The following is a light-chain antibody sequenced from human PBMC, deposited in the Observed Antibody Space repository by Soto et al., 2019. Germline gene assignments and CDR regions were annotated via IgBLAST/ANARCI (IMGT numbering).Light chain of an antibody. J-gene: IGKJ1*01. CDR2: DAS. CDR1: QSVRSN. CDR3: QQRDNWPWT. V-gene: IGKV3-11*01. Sequence: ETVLTQSPATLSLSPGERATLSCRASQSVRSNLAWYQHKPGQAPRLLIYDASNRATGIPGRFSGSGSGTDFTPTISNLEPEDFAVYYCQQRDNWPWTFGQGAKVEIK.